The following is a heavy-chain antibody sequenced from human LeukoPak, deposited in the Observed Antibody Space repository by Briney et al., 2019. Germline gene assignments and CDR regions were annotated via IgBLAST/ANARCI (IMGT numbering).Heavy chain of an antibody. CDR1: GRSFSDYF. J-gene: IGHJ3*02. CDR3: ASIHQVRGSHTFDI. D-gene: IGHD3-10*01. V-gene: IGHV4-34*01. CDR2: INQRGSS. Sequence: SETLSLTCAVYGRSFSDYFWSWVRQPPGRGLEWIGEINQRGSSTYNPSLKSRVTMSVDTSKNQLSLKMTSVTAADTAVYYCASIHQVRGSHTFDIWGQGTMVTVSS.